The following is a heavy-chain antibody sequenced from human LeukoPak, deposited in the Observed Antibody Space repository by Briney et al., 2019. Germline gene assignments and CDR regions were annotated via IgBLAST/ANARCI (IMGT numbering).Heavy chain of an antibody. V-gene: IGHV1-2*04. J-gene: IGHJ6*02. Sequence: ASVKVSCKASGYTFTSYDINWVRQATGQGLEWMGWINPNSGGTNYAQKFQGWVTMTRDTSISTAYMELSRLRSDDTAVYYCARDRRPRDYYYYYGMDVWGQGTTVTVSS. CDR2: INPNSGGT. CDR1: GYTFTSYD. CDR3: ARDRRPRDYYYYYGMDV.